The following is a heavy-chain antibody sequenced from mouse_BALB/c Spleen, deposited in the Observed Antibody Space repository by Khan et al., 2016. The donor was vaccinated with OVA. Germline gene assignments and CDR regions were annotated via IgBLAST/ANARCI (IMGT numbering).Heavy chain of an antibody. V-gene: IGHV1-4*01. D-gene: IGHD2-14*01. CDR2: INPRSSYT. J-gene: IGHJ4*01. CDR3: ARRTTDYAMDY. Sequence: QVQLKQSGAELARPGASVKMSCKASGYTFTSNTMHWVKQRPGQGLEWIGYINPRSSYTNYNQKFKDKATLTADKSSSTAYMQLSSLTSEDSAVYYGARRTTDYAMDYWGQGTSVTVSS. CDR1: GYTFTSNT.